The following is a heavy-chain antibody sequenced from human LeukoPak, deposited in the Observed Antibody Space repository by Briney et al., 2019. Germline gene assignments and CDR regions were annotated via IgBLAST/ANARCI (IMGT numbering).Heavy chain of an antibody. CDR2: IYTSGST. D-gene: IGHD3-10*01. V-gene: IGHV4-4*07. CDR1: SGSISSYY. Sequence: SETLSLTCTVSSGSISSYYWSWIRQPAGKGLEWIGRIYTSGSTNYNPSLKSRVTMSVDTSKNQFSLKLSSVTAADTAVYYCAATGPTLLWFREEYYYGMDVWGQGTTVTVSS. CDR3: AATGPTLLWFREEYYYGMDV. J-gene: IGHJ6*02.